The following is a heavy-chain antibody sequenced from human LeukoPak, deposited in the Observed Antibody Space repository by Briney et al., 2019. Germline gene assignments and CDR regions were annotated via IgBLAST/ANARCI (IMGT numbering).Heavy chain of an antibody. CDR2: IKQDGSEE. CDR1: GFSFSSYR. V-gene: IGHV3-7*01. Sequence: PGGSLRLSCAASGFSFSSYRMSWVRQAPGKGLEWVADIKQDGSEEYYVDSVRGRFTISGDNAKNSLYLQMNSLRAEDTAVYYCAELGITMIGGVWGKGTTVTISS. CDR3: AELGITMIGGV. D-gene: IGHD3-10*02. J-gene: IGHJ6*04.